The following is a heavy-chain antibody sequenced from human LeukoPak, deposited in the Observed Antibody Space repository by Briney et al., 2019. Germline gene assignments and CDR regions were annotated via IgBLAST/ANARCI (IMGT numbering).Heavy chain of an antibody. Sequence: GGSLRLSCAASGFTFSSYSMNWVRQAPGKGLEWVSSISSSSSYIYYADSVKGRFTISGDNSKNTLYLQMNSLGVEDSAVYYCAKVLSKGGGYYLTDFWGQGTLVTVSS. J-gene: IGHJ4*02. D-gene: IGHD3-22*01. V-gene: IGHV3-21*01. CDR1: GFTFSSYS. CDR3: AKVLSKGGGYYLTDF. CDR2: ISSSSSYI.